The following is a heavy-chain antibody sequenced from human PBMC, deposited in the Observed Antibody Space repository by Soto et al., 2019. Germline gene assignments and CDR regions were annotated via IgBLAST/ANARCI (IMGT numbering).Heavy chain of an antibody. V-gene: IGHV1-3*01. D-gene: IGHD3-9*01. Sequence: ASVKVSCKASGYTFTSYAMHWVRQAPGQRLEWMGWINAGNDNTKYSQKFQGRVTITRDTSASTAYMELSSLRSEDTAVYYCAGELTCCCWPFGYLGQGTLVTVSS. CDR1: GYTFTSYA. CDR3: AGELTCCCWPFGY. CDR2: INAGNDNT. J-gene: IGHJ4*02.